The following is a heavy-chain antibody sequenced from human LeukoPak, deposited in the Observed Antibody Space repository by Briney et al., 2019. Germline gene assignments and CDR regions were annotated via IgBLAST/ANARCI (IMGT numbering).Heavy chain of an antibody. V-gene: IGHV4-59*01. D-gene: IGHD6-19*01. J-gene: IGHJ4*02. CDR3: ARANSAVAGTAYYFDY. CDR1: GGSISSYY. CDR2: IYYSGST. Sequence: SETLSLTCTVSGGSISSYYWSWIRQPPGKGLEWIGYIYYSGSTNYNPSLKSRVTISVDTSKNQFSLKLSSVTAADTAVYYCARANSAVAGTAYYFDYWGQGTLVTVSS.